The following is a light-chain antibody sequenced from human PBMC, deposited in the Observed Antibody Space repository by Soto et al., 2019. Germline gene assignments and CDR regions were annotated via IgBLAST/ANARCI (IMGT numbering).Light chain of an antibody. Sequence: QSVLTQPPSVSAAPGQRVTISCSGSNSNIGNNYVSWYQQLPGTAPKLLIYDNNKRPSGIPDRFSGSKSGTSATLGITGLQTGDEAEYDCGTWETSLSVGVFGGGTKLTVL. J-gene: IGLJ2*01. CDR1: NSNIGNNY. CDR3: GTWETSLSVGV. CDR2: DNN. V-gene: IGLV1-51*01.